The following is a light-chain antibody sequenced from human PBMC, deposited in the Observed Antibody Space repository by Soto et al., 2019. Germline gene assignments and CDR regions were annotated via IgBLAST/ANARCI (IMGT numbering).Light chain of an antibody. CDR1: RSDIGAYNF. CDR3: TSWTTSTTMI. CDR2: DVN. V-gene: IGLV2-14*03. Sequence: QSALTEPASVSGSPGQSITLSCTGTRSDIGAYNFVSWYQQHPGEVPKLILYDVNVRPSGVSNRFSGSKSGNTASLTISGLQAEDEADYYCTSWTTSTTMIFGGGTKRTVL. J-gene: IGLJ2*01.